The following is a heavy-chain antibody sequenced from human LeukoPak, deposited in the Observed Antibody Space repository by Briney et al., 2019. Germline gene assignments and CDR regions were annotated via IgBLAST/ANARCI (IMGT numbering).Heavy chain of an antibody. Sequence: SETLSLTCAVYGGSFSGYYWSWIRQPPGKGLEWIGEINHSGSTNYNPSLKSRVTISVDTSKNQFSLKLSSVTAADTAVYYCAKGARTATRAFDIWGKGQWSPSLQ. CDR1: GGSFSGYY. J-gene: IGHJ3*02. CDR3: AKGARTATRAFDI. CDR2: INHSGST. V-gene: IGHV4-34*01. D-gene: IGHD4-17*01.